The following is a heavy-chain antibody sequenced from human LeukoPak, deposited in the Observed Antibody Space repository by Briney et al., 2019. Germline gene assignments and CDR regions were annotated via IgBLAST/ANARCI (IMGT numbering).Heavy chain of an antibody. CDR2: INHSGST. CDR3: ATLWSGPY. J-gene: IGHJ4*02. CDR1: GGSFSGYY. D-gene: IGHD3-3*01. Sequence: SETLSLTCAVYGGSFSGYYWNWIRQPPGKGLEWIGEINHSGSTNYSPSLKSRVTISVDTSKNQFSLKLSSVTAADTAVYYCATLWSGPYWGQGTLVTVSS. V-gene: IGHV4-34*01.